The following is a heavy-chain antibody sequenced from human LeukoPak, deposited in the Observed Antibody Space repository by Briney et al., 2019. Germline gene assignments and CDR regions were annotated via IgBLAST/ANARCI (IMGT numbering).Heavy chain of an antibody. J-gene: IGHJ4*02. Sequence: GASVKVSCKASGGTFSSYAISWVRQAPGQGLEWMGRIIPILGIANYAQKFQGRVTITADKSTSTAYVELSSLRSEDTAVYYCARDTYYYDSSGLDYWGQGTLVTVSS. D-gene: IGHD3-22*01. CDR3: ARDTYYYDSSGLDY. V-gene: IGHV1-69*04. CDR2: IIPILGIA. CDR1: GGTFSSYA.